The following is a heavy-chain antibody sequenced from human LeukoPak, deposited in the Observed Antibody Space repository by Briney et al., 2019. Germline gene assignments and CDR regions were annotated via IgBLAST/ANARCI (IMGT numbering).Heavy chain of an antibody. CDR1: GGSISSSSYY. D-gene: IGHD3-22*01. Sequence: PSETLSLTCTVSGGSISSSSYYWGWIRQPPGKGLEWIGSIYYSGSTYYNPSLKSRVTISVDTSKNQFSLKLSSVTAADTAVYYCARQRRDYYDSSGYIDYWGQGTLVTVSS. CDR2: IYYSGST. V-gene: IGHV4-39*01. J-gene: IGHJ4*02. CDR3: ARQRRDYYDSSGYIDY.